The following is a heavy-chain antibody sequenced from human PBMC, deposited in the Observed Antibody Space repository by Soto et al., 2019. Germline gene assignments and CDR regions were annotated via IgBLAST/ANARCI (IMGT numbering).Heavy chain of an antibody. V-gene: IGHV4-59*08. D-gene: IGHD3-10*01. Sequence: SETLSLTCTVSGGSISSYYWSWIRQPPGKGLEWIGYIYFRGTTNYNPSLKSRVTISVDTSKNQFSLKLNSMTAADTAVYYCARHNYGSGSTYFDYWGQGTLVTVSS. J-gene: IGHJ4*02. CDR3: ARHNYGSGSTYFDY. CDR2: IYFRGTT. CDR1: GGSISSYY.